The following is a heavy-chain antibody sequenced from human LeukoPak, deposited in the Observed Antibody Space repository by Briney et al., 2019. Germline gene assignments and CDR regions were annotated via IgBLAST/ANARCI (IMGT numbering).Heavy chain of an antibody. V-gene: IGHV5-51*01. Sequence: GESLKISCKGSGYRFSSNWIGWVRQVPGKGLEWMGIIYPGDSDTRYSPSFQGQVTISADKSISTVYLQWSSLKASDTAMYYCARLGTSGSYHLDPWGQGTLVTVSS. J-gene: IGHJ5*02. CDR3: ARLGTSGSYHLDP. CDR1: GYRFSSNW. D-gene: IGHD3-10*01. CDR2: IYPGDSDT.